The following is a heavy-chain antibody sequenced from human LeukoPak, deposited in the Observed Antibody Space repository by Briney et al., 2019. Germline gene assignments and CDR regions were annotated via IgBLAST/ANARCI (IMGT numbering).Heavy chain of an antibody. V-gene: IGHV4-39*07. J-gene: IGHJ6*03. CDR1: GGSISSSSYY. CDR3: ARESGTTSYYYYYMGV. D-gene: IGHD1-7*01. Sequence: SETLSLTCTVSGGSISSSSYYWGWIRQPPGKGLEWIGSIYYSGSTYYNPSLKSRVTISVDTSKNQFSLKLSSVTAADTAVYYCARESGTTSYYYYYMGVWGKGTTVTVSS. CDR2: IYYSGST.